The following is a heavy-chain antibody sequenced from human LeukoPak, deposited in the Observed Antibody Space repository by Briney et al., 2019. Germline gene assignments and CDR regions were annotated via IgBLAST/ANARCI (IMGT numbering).Heavy chain of an antibody. Sequence: ASVTVSFTASGYTFTGYYMHWVRQAPGQGREWMGWINPNSGGTNYAQKFQGRVTMTRDTSISTAYMELSRLRSDDTAVYYCARLPPLDYWGQGTLVTVSS. V-gene: IGHV1-2*02. J-gene: IGHJ4*02. CDR2: INPNSGGT. CDR3: ARLPPLDY. CDR1: GYTFTGYY.